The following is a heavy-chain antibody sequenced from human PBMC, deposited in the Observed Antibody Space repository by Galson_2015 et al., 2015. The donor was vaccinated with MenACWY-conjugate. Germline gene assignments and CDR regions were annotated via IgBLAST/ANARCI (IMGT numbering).Heavy chain of an antibody. V-gene: IGHV1-46*01. CDR1: GYTFTSYY. CDR2: INPSGGST. D-gene: IGHD2-2*01. CDR3: ARSFGIVVVPAALDL. Sequence: SVKVSCKASGYTFTSYYMHWVRQAPGQGLEWMGIINPSGGSTSYAQKFQGRVTMTRDTSTSTVYMELSSLRSEDTAAYYCARSFGIVVVPAALDLWGRGTLVTVSS. J-gene: IGHJ2*01.